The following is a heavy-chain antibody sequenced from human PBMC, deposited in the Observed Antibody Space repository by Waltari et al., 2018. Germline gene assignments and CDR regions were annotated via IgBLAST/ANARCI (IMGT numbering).Heavy chain of an antibody. CDR2: ISNEGTRT. CDR3: ARVEPADYIGTDY. J-gene: IGHJ4*02. V-gene: IGHV3-74*01. D-gene: IGHD3-10*01. Sequence: EVRLVESGGGPVQPGGALGLPGEVSGSPFGDSWMHWVRQSPGKGLMWVARISNEGTRTRYADSVEGRFTISRDNTKNTLYLQMHSLTAEDTAVYFCARVEPADYIGTDYWGPGTLVTVSS. CDR1: GSPFGDSW.